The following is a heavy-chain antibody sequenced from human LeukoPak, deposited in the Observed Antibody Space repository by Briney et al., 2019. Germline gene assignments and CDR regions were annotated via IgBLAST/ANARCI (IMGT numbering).Heavy chain of an antibody. D-gene: IGHD3-3*01. CDR3: ARARVNDFWSGYYDNWFDP. V-gene: IGHV4-39*07. CDR1: GGSISSSSYY. Sequence: SETLSLTCTVSGGSISSSSYYWGWIRQPPGKGLEWIGSIYYSGSTYYNPSLKSRVTISVDTSKNQFSLKLSSVTAADTAVYYCARARVNDFWSGYYDNWFDPWGQGTLVTVSS. CDR2: IYYSGST. J-gene: IGHJ5*02.